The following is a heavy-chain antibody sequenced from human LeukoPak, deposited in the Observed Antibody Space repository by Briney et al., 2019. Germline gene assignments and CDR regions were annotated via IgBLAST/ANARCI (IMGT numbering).Heavy chain of an antibody. Sequence: PGGSLRLSCTASGFTFGDYVMSWVRQAPGKGLVWVSRINNDGSSTSYADSVQGRFTISRDNAKNTLYLQMNSLRAEDTALYYCARVARGGYYYYYMDVWGKGTTVTVSS. V-gene: IGHV3-74*01. D-gene: IGHD3-10*01. CDR1: GFTFGDYV. CDR2: INNDGSST. J-gene: IGHJ6*03. CDR3: ARVARGGYYYYYMDV.